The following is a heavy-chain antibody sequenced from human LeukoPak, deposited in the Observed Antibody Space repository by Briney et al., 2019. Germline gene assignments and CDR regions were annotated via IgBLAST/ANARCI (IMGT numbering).Heavy chain of an antibody. CDR1: GYIFTAYY. J-gene: IGHJ4*02. CDR2: INPKSGAT. CDR3: ARVRTSTWLLDSY. D-gene: IGHD3-9*01. Sequence: ASVKVSCKASGYIFTAYYIHWVRQAPGQGLEWVGWINPKSGATNFAQKFQGRVTMTSDTSITTAYMELIRLRSDDTAVFFCARVRTSTWLLDSYWGQGTLITVSS. V-gene: IGHV1-2*02.